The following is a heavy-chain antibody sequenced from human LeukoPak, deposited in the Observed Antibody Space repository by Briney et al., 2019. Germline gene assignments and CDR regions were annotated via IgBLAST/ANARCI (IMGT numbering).Heavy chain of an antibody. CDR1: GYTFTGHY. V-gene: IGHV1-2*02. Sequence: ASVKVSCKASGYTFTGHYMHWVRQAPGQGLEWMGWINPNSGGTNYAQKFQGRVTMTRDTSISTAYMELSRLRSDDMAVYYCARDSQKIFDYWGQGTLVTVSS. CDR3: ARDSQKIFDY. J-gene: IGHJ4*02. CDR2: INPNSGGT.